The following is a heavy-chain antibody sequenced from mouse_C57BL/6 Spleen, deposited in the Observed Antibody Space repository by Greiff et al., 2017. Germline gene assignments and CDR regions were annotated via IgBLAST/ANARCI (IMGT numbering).Heavy chain of an antibody. Sequence: EVKVVESGGGLVKPGGSLKLSCAASGFTFSSYAMSWVRQTPEKRLEWVATISDGGSYTYYPDNVKGRFTISRDNAKNNLYLQMSHLKSEDTAMYYCARDRTLTGTEGYYFDYWGQGTTLTVSS. J-gene: IGHJ2*01. CDR2: ISDGGSYT. CDR3: ARDRTLTGTEGYYFDY. D-gene: IGHD4-1*01. V-gene: IGHV5-4*01. CDR1: GFTFSSYA.